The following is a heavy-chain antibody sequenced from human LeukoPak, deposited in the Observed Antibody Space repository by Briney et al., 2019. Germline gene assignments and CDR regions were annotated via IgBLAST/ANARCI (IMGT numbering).Heavy chain of an antibody. CDR3: ARQEYCSGTSCYTWFDP. J-gene: IGHJ5*02. D-gene: IGHD2-15*01. Sequence: GESLKISCKGSGYSINNYWIAWVRQMPGKGLEWMGIIYPADSDIRNSPSFQGQVTISADKSISTAYLQWNSLKASDTAMYYCARQEYCSGTSCYTWFDPWGQGTLVTVSS. V-gene: IGHV5-51*01. CDR2: IYPADSDI. CDR1: GYSINNYW.